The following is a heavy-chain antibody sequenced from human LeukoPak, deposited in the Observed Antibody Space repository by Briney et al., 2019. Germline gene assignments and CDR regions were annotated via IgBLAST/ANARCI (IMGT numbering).Heavy chain of an antibody. D-gene: IGHD3-10*01. CDR2: IYHSGSI. J-gene: IGHJ4*02. CDR1: GGSISSGGYS. V-gene: IGHV4-30-2*01. CDR3: ARGFGELHFDY. Sequence: SQTLSLTCAVSGGSISSGGYSWSWIRQPPGKGLEWIGYIYHSGSIYYNPSLKSRVTISVDRSKNQFSLKLSSVTAADTAVYYCARGFGELHFDYWGQGTLVTVSS.